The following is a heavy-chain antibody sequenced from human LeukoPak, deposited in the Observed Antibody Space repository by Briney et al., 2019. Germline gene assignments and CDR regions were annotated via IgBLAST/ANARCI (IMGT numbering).Heavy chain of an antibody. CDR3: ARVQPAAGSASDI. Sequence: SETLSLTCTVSGGSISSGSYYWSWIRQPAGKGLEWIGRIYTSGSTNYNPSLKSRVTISVDTSKNQFSLKLSSVTAADTAVYYCARVQPAAGSASDIWGQGTMVTVSS. D-gene: IGHD6-13*01. CDR1: GGSISSGSYY. V-gene: IGHV4-61*02. CDR2: IYTSGST. J-gene: IGHJ3*02.